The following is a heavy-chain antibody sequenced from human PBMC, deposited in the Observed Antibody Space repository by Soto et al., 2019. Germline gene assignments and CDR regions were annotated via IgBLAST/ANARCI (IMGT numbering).Heavy chain of an antibody. J-gene: IGHJ5*02. D-gene: IGHD4-17*01. CDR3: ARDWFQDDYGDYGWFDP. CDR2: IYYSGST. V-gene: IGHV4-31*03. CDR1: GGSISSGGYY. Sequence: QVQLQESGPGLVKPSQTLSLTCTVSGGSISSGGYYWSWIRQHPGKGLEWIGYIYYSGSTYYNPSLKSRVTISVDTSKNQFSLKLSSVTAADTAVYYCARDWFQDDYGDYGWFDPWGQGTLVTVSS.